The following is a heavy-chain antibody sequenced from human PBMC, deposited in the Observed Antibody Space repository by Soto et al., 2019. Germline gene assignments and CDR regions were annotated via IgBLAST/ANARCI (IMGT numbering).Heavy chain of an antibody. CDR1: GFTFSTYW. CDR3: ARATGVDY. J-gene: IGHJ4*02. D-gene: IGHD4-4*01. V-gene: IGHV3-7*01. CDR2: IKYDGSEK. Sequence: EVQLVESGGGLVQPGGSLRLSREASGFTFSTYWMHWVRQAPGKGLEWVANIKYDGSEKYYVDSVKGRFTISRDNAKNSLYLQMNSLRAEDTAVYYCARATGVDYWGQGTLVTVSS.